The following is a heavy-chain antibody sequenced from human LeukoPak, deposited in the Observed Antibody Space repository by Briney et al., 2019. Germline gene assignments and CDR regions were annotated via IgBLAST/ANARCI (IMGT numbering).Heavy chain of an antibody. J-gene: IGHJ4*02. D-gene: IGHD3-3*01. V-gene: IGHV1-69*13. CDR3: ARGGTTLRFLEWLLY. CDR2: IIPIFGTA. CDR1: GGTFSSYA. Sequence: SVKVSCKASGGTFSSYAISWVRQAPGQGLEWMGGIIPIFGTANYAQKFQGRVTITADESTSTAYMELSSLRSEDTAVYYCARGGTTLRFLEWLLYWGQGTLVTVSS.